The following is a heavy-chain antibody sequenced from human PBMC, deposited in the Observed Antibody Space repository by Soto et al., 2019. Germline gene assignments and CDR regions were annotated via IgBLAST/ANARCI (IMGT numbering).Heavy chain of an antibody. CDR3: AKDLREMATIRPDY. CDR1: GFTFSSFG. V-gene: IGHV3-30*18. D-gene: IGHD5-12*01. Sequence: QVQLVESGGGVVQPGRSLRLSCAASGFTFSSFGIHWVRQAPGKGLEWVAVISYEGIDKNYADSVKGRFTISRENSKNMVYLQMNSLRAEDTAVYYCAKDLREMATIRPDYWGQGILVTVSS. CDR2: ISYEGIDK. J-gene: IGHJ4*02.